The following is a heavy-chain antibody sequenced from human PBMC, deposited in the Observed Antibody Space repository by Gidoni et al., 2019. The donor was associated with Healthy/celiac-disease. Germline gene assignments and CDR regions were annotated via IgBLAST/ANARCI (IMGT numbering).Heavy chain of an antibody. CDR2: IKSKTDGGTT. V-gene: IGHV3-15*01. CDR1: GFTFSNAW. D-gene: IGHD1-26*01. Sequence: EVQLVESGGGLVKPGGSLRLSCAASGFTFSNAWMSWVPQAPGKGLGWVGRIKSKTDGGTTDYAAPVKGRCTISRDDSKNTMYLQMNSLKTEDTAVYYCTTSGSYYFTVYWGQGTLVTVSS. CDR3: TTSGSYYFTVY. J-gene: IGHJ4*02.